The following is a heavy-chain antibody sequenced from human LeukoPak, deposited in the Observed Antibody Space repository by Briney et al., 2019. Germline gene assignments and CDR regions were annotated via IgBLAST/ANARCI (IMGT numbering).Heavy chain of an antibody. V-gene: IGHV4-39*07. CDR3: ARVHDYGDYVDAFDI. CDR1: GGSISSSSYY. CDR2: IYYSGST. D-gene: IGHD4-17*01. Sequence: SSETLSLTCTVSGGSISSSSYYWGWIRQPPGKGLEWIGSIYYSGSTYYNPSLKSRVTISVDTSKNQFSLKLSSVTAADTAVYYCARVHDYGDYVDAFDIWGQGTMVTVSS. J-gene: IGHJ3*02.